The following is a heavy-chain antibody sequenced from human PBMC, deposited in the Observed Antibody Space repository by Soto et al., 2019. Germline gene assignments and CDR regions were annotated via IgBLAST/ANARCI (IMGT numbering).Heavy chain of an antibody. CDR3: AISGGSYPNDDH. J-gene: IGHJ4*02. V-gene: IGHV3-30-3*01. CDR2: ISYDGSNK. CDR1: GFTFSSYA. D-gene: IGHD1-26*01. Sequence: GGSLRLSCAASGFTFSSYAIHWVRHAPGKGLQWVAVISYDGSNKNYADSVKGRFTISRDNSKKTLYLQMNSLRAEDTGVYYCAISGGSYPNDDHWGQGTLVTVSS.